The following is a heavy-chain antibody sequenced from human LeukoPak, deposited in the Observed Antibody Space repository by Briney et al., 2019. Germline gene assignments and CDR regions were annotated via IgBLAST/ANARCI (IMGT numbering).Heavy chain of an antibody. J-gene: IGHJ4*02. V-gene: IGHV4-59*01. Sequence: SETLSLTCTVSGGSISSYYWSWIRQPPGKGLEWIGYIYYSGSTNYNPSLKSRVTISVDTSKNQFSLKLSSVTAADTAVYYCARGSRTYYDILTGYYPFDYWGQGTLVTVSS. CDR3: ARGSRTYYDILTGYYPFDY. CDR2: IYYSGST. D-gene: IGHD3-9*01. CDR1: GGSISSYY.